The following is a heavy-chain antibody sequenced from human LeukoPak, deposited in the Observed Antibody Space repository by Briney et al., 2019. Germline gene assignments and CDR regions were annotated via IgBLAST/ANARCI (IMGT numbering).Heavy chain of an antibody. CDR3: ARDAWYNSDWSREVNYDFYYVDV. Sequence: KPGGSLRLSCAASGFTFSSYSMNWVRQAPGKGLEWVSSINSRNDYMYYADSVRGRFTISRDNAKNSLYLQMNSLRAEDTAVYYCARDAWYNSDWSREVNYDFYYVDVWGKGTTVTISS. V-gene: IGHV3-21*01. CDR1: GFTFSSYS. D-gene: IGHD6-19*01. CDR2: INSRNDYM. J-gene: IGHJ6*03.